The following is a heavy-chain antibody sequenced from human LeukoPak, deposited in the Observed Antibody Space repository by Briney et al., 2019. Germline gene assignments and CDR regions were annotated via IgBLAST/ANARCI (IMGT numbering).Heavy chain of an antibody. CDR3: ASQVTIFGVVITPHYYYMDV. J-gene: IGHJ6*03. V-gene: IGHV1-69*13. CDR2: IIPIFGTA. CDR1: GGTFSSYA. D-gene: IGHD3-3*01. Sequence: SVKVSCNASGGTFSSYAISWVRQAPGQGLEWMGGIIPIFGTANYAQKFQGRVTITADESTSTAYMELSSLRSEDTAVYYCASQVTIFGVVITPHYYYMDVWGKGTTVTVSS.